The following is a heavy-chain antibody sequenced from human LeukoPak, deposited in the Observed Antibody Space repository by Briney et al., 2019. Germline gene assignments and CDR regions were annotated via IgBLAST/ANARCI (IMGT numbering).Heavy chain of an antibody. J-gene: IGHJ4*02. CDR2: IYSGST. V-gene: IGHV4-39*07. D-gene: IGHD3-3*01. CDR3: ARVLPEITIFGVVIPRFDYFDY. Sequence: SETLSLTCAVSGGSISSNSYYWGWIRQPPGTGLEWIGSIYSGSTYYNPSLKSRVTISVDTSKNQFSLKLSSVTAADTAVYYCARVLPEITIFGVVIPRFDYFDYWGQGTLVTVSS. CDR1: GGSISSNSYY.